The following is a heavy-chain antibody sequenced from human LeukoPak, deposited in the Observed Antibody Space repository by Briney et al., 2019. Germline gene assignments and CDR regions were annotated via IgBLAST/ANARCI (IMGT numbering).Heavy chain of an antibody. CDR3: ASGPYPTAGTDHQFDY. CDR1: GASISSYY. Sequence: SESLSLTCTVSGASISSYYWSWIRQPPGKGLEWIGYISYSGSTNYNPSLKSRVIISVDTSKNQFSPKLSSVTAADTAVYYCASGPYPTAGTDHQFDYWGQGTLVTVSS. J-gene: IGHJ4*02. D-gene: IGHD6-13*01. V-gene: IGHV4-59*01. CDR2: ISYSGST.